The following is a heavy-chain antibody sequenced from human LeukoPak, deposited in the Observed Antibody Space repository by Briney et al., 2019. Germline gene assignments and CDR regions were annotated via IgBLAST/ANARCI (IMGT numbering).Heavy chain of an antibody. CDR3: ARSGSCTQADFLYNAVDV. CDR2: TRTKAKRHNT. Sequence: PGQSRRPSCAAAGFSCSAQYMDCVRQPPGGCLEWVGRTRTKAKRHNTEYAVSVKGRFSVSRDDSKNSLYLQMNSLKSEDTAVYYCARSGSCTQADFLYNAVDVWGQGTTVTVSS. CDR1: GFSCSAQY. D-gene: IGHD1-26*01. V-gene: IGHV3-72*01. J-gene: IGHJ6*02.